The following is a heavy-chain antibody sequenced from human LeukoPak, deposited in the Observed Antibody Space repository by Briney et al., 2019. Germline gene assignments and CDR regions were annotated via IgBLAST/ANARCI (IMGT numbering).Heavy chain of an antibody. CDR2: IHYSGST. V-gene: IGHV4-39*07. CDR3: AREALYYYYYYMDV. Sequence: SETLSLTCTVSGGSISSSSYYWGWIRQPPGKGLEWIGSIHYSGSTNYNPSLKSRVTISVDTSKNQFSLKLSSVTAADTAVYYCAREALYYYYYYMDVWGKGTTVSVSS. J-gene: IGHJ6*03. CDR1: GGSISSSSYY.